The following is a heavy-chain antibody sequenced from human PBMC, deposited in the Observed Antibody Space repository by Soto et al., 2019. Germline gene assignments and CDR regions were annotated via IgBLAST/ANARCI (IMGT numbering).Heavy chain of an antibody. CDR3: ARDIGYPLYGRDV. Sequence: ASVKVSCKASGYTFTTYAMHWVRQAPGQRLEWMGWINAGNGSTKYSQKFQGRVTITRDTSATTAYMELSSLRSEDTAVYYCARDIGYPLYGRDVWGQGTTVTVSS. V-gene: IGHV1-3*01. CDR1: GYTFTTYA. CDR2: INAGNGST. J-gene: IGHJ6*02. D-gene: IGHD6-25*01.